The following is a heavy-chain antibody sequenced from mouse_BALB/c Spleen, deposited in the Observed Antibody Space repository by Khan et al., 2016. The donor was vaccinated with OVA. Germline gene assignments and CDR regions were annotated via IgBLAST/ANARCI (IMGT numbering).Heavy chain of an antibody. CDR3: TRAYYRYDGYYAMDY. Sequence: QVQLKQSGPGLVAPSQSLSITCTVSGFSLSRYNVHWVRQPPGKGLEWLGMIWGGGGTDYTSALKSRLSNCKDDSKRQVFLKMNSLQTDDTAMYYCTRAYYRYDGYYAMDYWGQGTSVTVSS. D-gene: IGHD2-14*01. CDR1: GFSLSRYN. J-gene: IGHJ4*01. V-gene: IGHV2-6-4*01. CDR2: IWGGGGT.